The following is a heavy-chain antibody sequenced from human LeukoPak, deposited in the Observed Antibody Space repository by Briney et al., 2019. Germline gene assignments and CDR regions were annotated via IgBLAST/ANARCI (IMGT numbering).Heavy chain of an antibody. CDR2: IKQDGSEK. Sequence: GGSLRLSCAVSGFNSSTYWMTWVRQAPGRGLEWVANIKQDGSEKYYVDSVKGRFTISRDNAKDALSLQMNSLRAQDTAVYYCARGARKGDDYGGFFDYWGQGTLVTVSS. V-gene: IGHV3-7*01. D-gene: IGHD4-23*01. CDR3: ARGARKGDDYGGFFDY. CDR1: GFNSSTYW. J-gene: IGHJ4*02.